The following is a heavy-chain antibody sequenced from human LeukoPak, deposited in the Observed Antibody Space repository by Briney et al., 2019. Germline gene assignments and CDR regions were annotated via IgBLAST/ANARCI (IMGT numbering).Heavy chain of an antibody. CDR3: AKIIVVVPAATDFFDY. Sequence: PGGSLRLSCAVSGFTFSSYGMHWVRQAPGEGLEWVAFIRYDGSNKYYADSVKGRFTISRDNSKNTLYLQMNSLRAEDTAVYYCAKIIVVVPAATDFFDYWGQGTLVTVSS. D-gene: IGHD2-2*01. V-gene: IGHV3-30*02. CDR1: GFTFSSYG. CDR2: IRYDGSNK. J-gene: IGHJ4*02.